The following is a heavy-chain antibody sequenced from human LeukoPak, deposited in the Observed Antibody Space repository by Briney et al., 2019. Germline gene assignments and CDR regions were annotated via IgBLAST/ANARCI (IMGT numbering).Heavy chain of an antibody. CDR3: ARHYVWGSYRWGGAFDI. Sequence: SETLSLTCTVSGDSISSYSFYWSWIRQPAGKGLEWIGHVQTSVTTNYNPSLESRVTISADMSKNQFSLKLSSVTAADTAVYYCARHYVWGSYRWGGAFDIWGQGTMVTVSS. V-gene: IGHV4-61*09. CDR1: GDSISSYSFY. D-gene: IGHD3-16*02. CDR2: VQTSVTT. J-gene: IGHJ3*02.